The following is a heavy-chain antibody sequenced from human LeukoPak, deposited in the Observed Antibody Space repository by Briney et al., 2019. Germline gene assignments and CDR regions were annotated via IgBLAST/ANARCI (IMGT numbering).Heavy chain of an antibody. J-gene: IGHJ4*02. Sequence: SVKVSCKAAGGTFISYAISWVRQAPGQGLEWMGGIIPIFGTANYAQKFQGRVTITADESTSTAYMELSSLRSEDTAVYYCARVSAYWGGDCYNYWGQGTLVTVSS. D-gene: IGHD2-21*01. CDR3: ARVSAYWGGDCYNY. V-gene: IGHV1-69*01. CDR2: IIPIFGTA. CDR1: GGTFISYA.